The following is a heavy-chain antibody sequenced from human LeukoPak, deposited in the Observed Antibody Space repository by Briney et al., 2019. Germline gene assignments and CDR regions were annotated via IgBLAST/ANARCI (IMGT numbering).Heavy chain of an antibody. CDR1: GFTFSSYW. CDR2: INSDGSST. CDR3: ARGDLYYGSGSPTYGMDV. J-gene: IGHJ6*02. D-gene: IGHD3-10*01. V-gene: IGHV3-74*01. Sequence: LPGGSLRLSCAASGFTFSSYWMHWVRQAPGKGLVWVSRINSDGSSTSYADSVKGRFTISRDNAKNTLYLQMNSLRAEDTAVYYCARGDLYYGSGSPTYGMDVWGQGTTVTVSS.